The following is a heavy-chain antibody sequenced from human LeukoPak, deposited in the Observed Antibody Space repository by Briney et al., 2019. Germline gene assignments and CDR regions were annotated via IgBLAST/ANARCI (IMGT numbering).Heavy chain of an antibody. J-gene: IGHJ2*01. CDR1: GYNFTIYW. CDR3: ARWDTAMEGGYWYFDL. D-gene: IGHD5-18*01. V-gene: IGHV5-51*01. Sequence: PGGSLRLSCKGSGYNFTIYWIGWVRQMPGKGLEWMGIIYPGDSDTRYSPSFQGQVTISADKSISTAYLQWSSLKASDTAMYYCARWDTAMEGGYWYFDLWGRGTLVTVSS. CDR2: IYPGDSDT.